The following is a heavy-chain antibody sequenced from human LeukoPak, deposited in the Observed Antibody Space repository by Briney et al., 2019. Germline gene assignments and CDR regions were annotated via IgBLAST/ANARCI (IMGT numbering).Heavy chain of an antibody. J-gene: IGHJ4*02. D-gene: IGHD5-24*01. CDR2: IKSKANSYAT. CDR3: SSATISNY. Sequence: GSLKLSCAASGVTFSGSAMHWVRQASGKGLEWVGRIKSKANSYATAYAASVKGRFTISRDDSKNTAYLQMNSLKTEDTAVYYCSSATISNYWGQGTLVTVSS. V-gene: IGHV3-73*01. CDR1: GVTFSGSA.